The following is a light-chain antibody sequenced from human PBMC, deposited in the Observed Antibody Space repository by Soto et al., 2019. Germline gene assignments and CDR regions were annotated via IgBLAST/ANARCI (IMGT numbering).Light chain of an antibody. CDR3: QHYLRIPIT. Sequence: DIVMTQSPDSLAVSLGERATINCKSSQSVLYSSNNKNYLAWYQQKPGQPPKLRIYWASTRESGVPDRFSGSGSGTDFTLTISSLQAEDVAIYYCQHYLRIPITFGQGTRLEI. CDR2: WAS. J-gene: IGKJ5*01. CDR1: QSVLYSSNNKNY. V-gene: IGKV4-1*01.